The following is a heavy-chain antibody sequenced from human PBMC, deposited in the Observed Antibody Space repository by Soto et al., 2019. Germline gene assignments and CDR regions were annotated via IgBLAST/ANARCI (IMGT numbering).Heavy chain of an antibody. CDR2: ISYYGSNK. V-gene: IGHV3-30*18. D-gene: IGHD4-17*01. Sequence: GGSLRLSCAPSGFTFSSYGMHWVRQAPGKGLEWVAVISYYGSNKYYADSVKGRFTISRDNSKNTLYLQMNSLRAEDTAVYYCAKDIDYVLGYWGQGTLVTVSS. CDR1: GFTFSSYG. J-gene: IGHJ4*02. CDR3: AKDIDYVLGY.